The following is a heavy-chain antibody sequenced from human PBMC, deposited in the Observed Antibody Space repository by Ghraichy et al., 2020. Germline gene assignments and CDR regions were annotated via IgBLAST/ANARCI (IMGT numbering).Heavy chain of an antibody. J-gene: IGHJ6*02. V-gene: IGHV4-59*08. CDR2: VYYNGNT. CDR3: ARRGRGYSLYFYGLDI. D-gene: IGHD5-18*01. Sequence: SETLSLTCTVSGGSIRSYYWSWIRHPPGKGLDWIGYVYYNGNTDYSPSLKSRATISVDTSKNQFSLRLTSVTAADTAVYYCARRGRGYSLYFYGLDIWGQGTTVTVSS. CDR1: GGSIRSYY.